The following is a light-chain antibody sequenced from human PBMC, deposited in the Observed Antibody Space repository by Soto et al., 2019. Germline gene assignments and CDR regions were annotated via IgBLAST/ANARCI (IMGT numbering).Light chain of an antibody. J-gene: IGLJ1*01. CDR3: GTWDSSLSADV. Sequence: QSVLTQPPSVSAAPGQKVTISCSGSSSNIGNNYVSWYQQLPGTAPKLPIYDNNKRPSGIPDRFSGSKSGTSATLGITGLQTGDEADYYCGTWDSSLSADVFGTGTKVTVL. CDR1: SSNIGNNY. V-gene: IGLV1-51*01. CDR2: DNN.